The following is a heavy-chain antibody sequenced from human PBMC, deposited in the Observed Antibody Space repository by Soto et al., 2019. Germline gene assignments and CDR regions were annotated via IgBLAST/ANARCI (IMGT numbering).Heavy chain of an antibody. CDR1: CYTFTSYG. V-gene: IGHV1-18*04. D-gene: IGHD1-20*01. CDR2: ISAYNGNT. Sequence: GXSVKVSCKASCYTFTSYGISWVRQPPPQGVEGLGGISAYNGNTNESQKLQGRVTITTDTSTSTSYKQLRSLRSDCTAVYYCGRAGITGPTGWGMDVWGQGNTVTVSS. J-gene: IGHJ6*02. CDR3: GRAGITGPTGWGMDV.